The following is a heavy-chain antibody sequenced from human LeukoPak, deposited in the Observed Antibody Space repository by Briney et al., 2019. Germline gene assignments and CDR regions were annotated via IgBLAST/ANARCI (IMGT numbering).Heavy chain of an antibody. J-gene: IGHJ6*03. V-gene: IGHV4-4*07. Sequence: PSDTLSLTCTVSGGSMSIYYWSWIPQPAGKGLEWIGRIYTSGCPNYNPSRRSRITMSVDTSKNQFSLKLSSVTAADTAVYYCARDEQWLDPQRFYYYYYMDVWGKGTTVTISS. CDR3: ARDEQWLDPQRFYYYYYMDV. D-gene: IGHD6-19*01. CDR1: GGSMSIYY. CDR2: IYTSGCP.